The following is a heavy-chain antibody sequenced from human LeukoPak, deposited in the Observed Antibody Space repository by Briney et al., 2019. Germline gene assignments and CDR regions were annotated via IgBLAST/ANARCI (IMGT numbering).Heavy chain of an antibody. J-gene: IGHJ4*02. Sequence: PGGSLRLSCAASGFTFSSYAMSWVRQAPGKGLEWVSCISSSGRYIYYADSVKGRFAISRDNAKNSLYLQMNSLRAEDTAVYYCAREGLLWEINFDYWGQGTLVTVSS. V-gene: IGHV3-21*04. CDR1: GFTFSSYA. CDR3: AREGLLWEINFDY. CDR2: ISSSGRYI. D-gene: IGHD3-10*01.